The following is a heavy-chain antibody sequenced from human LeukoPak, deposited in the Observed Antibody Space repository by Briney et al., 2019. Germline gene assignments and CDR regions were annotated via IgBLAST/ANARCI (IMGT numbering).Heavy chain of an antibody. V-gene: IGHV3-7*01. CDR2: IKQDGSEK. Sequence: GGSLRLSCAAPGIPFRGYWKSWVRQAPGEGLEWVANIKQDGSEKNYVDSVKGRFTISRDNAKNSLYLQMNSLRAEDTAVYYCAANSYFDYWGQGTLVTVSS. CDR1: GIPFRGYW. J-gene: IGHJ4*02. D-gene: IGHD4-23*01. CDR3: AANSYFDY.